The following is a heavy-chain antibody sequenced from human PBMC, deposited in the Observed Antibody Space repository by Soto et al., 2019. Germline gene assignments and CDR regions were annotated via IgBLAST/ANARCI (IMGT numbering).Heavy chain of an antibody. J-gene: IGHJ3*02. Sequence: ASVKVSCKASGGTFSSYAISWVRQAPGQGLEWMGGIIPIFGTANYAQKFQGRVTITADESTSTAYMELSSLSSEDTAVYYWACWTPVTQDYFDIWGQGPKVNVSS. CDR1: GGTFSSYA. V-gene: IGHV1-69*13. CDR3: ACWTPVTQDYFDI. CDR2: IIPIFGTA. D-gene: IGHD4-17*01.